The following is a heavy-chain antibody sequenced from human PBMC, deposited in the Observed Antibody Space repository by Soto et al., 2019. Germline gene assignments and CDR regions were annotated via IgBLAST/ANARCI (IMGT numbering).Heavy chain of an antibody. CDR1: GFSLSTNGVG. J-gene: IGHJ4*02. Sequence: QTTLKESGPTLVKPTQTLTLTCAFSGFSLSTNGVGVGWIRQPPGKALEWLALIYWDDDKRYSPSLKSRLTITKDTSKNQVVLTMTNMDPVDTATYYCAHEKALSYGSGTYYNINFDYWGQGTLVTVSS. CDR2: IYWDDDK. CDR3: AHEKALSYGSGTYYNINFDY. D-gene: IGHD3-10*01. V-gene: IGHV2-5*02.